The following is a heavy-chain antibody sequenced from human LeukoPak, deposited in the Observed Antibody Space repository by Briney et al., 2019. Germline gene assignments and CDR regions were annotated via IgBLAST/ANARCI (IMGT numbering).Heavy chain of an antibody. CDR3: ARGGPNTVTLYY. J-gene: IGHJ4*02. CDR1: GYTFTGYY. Sequence: SVKVSCKASGYTFTGYYMHWVRQAPGQGLEWMGWINPNSGGTNHAQKFQGRVTMTRDTSISTAYMELSRLRSDDTAAYYCARGGPNTVTLYYWGQGTLVTVSS. CDR2: INPNSGGT. V-gene: IGHV1-2*02. D-gene: IGHD4-11*01.